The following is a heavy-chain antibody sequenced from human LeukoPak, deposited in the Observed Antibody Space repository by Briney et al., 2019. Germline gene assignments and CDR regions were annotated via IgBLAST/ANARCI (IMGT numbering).Heavy chain of an antibody. V-gene: IGHV1-69*04. CDR2: IIPILGIA. CDR3: ARDLRRGYSYGSFDY. CDR1: GGTFSSYA. Sequence: SVKVSCKASGGTFSSYAISWVRQAPGQGLEWMGRIIPILGIANYAQKFQGRVTITADKSTSTVYMELSSLRSEDTAVYYCARDLRRGYSYGSFDYWGQGTLVTVSS. D-gene: IGHD5-18*01. J-gene: IGHJ4*02.